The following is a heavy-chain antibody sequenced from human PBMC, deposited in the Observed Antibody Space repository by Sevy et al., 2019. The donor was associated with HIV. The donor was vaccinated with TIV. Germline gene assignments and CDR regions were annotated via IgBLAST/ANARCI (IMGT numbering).Heavy chain of an antibody. CDR1: GFTFSSYA. CDR2: ISYDGSNK. J-gene: IGHJ4*02. D-gene: IGHD3-10*01. CDR3: AWGFITMVRGATLDY. V-gene: IGHV3-30-3*01. Sequence: GGSLRLSCAASGFTFSSYAMHWVRQAPGKGLEWVAVISYDGSNKYYADSVKGRFTISRDNSKNTLYLQMNSLRAEDTGEYYWAWGFITMVRGATLDYWGRGTLVTVSS.